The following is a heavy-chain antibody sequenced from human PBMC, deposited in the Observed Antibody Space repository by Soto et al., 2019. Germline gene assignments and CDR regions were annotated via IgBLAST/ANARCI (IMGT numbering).Heavy chain of an antibody. D-gene: IGHD6-19*01. V-gene: IGHV3-9*01. Sequence: EVQLVESGGGLVQPGRSLRLSCAASGFTFDDYAMHWVRQAPGKGLEWVSGISWNSGSIGYADSVKGRFTISRDNAKNSLYLQMNSLRAEDTALYYCAKGINSVWYEKWGQGTLVTVSS. J-gene: IGHJ4*02. CDR3: AKGINSVWYEK. CDR1: GFTFDDYA. CDR2: ISWNSGSI.